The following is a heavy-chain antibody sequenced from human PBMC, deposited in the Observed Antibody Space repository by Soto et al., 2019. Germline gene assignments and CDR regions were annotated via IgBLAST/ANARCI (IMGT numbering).Heavy chain of an antibody. CDR3: ARVVRFGELLWFDP. D-gene: IGHD3-10*01. J-gene: IGHJ5*02. CDR2: IYYSGST. V-gene: IGHV4-39*01. CDR1: GGSISSTNYY. Sequence: TSETLSLTCTVSGGSISSTNYYWGWIRQPPGKGLEWIGSIYYSGSTYYNPSLKSRVTISVDTSKNQFSLKLNSVTAADTAIFYCARVVRFGELLWFDPWGQGTLVTVSS.